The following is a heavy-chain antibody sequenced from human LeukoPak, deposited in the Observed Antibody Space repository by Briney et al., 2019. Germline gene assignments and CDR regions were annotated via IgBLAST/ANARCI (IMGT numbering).Heavy chain of an antibody. CDR2: INWNGGST. J-gene: IGHJ6*03. V-gene: IGHV3-20*04. CDR3: ARRRVPAALSTDYYYYMDV. CDR1: GFTFDDYG. D-gene: IGHD2-2*01. Sequence: PGGSLRLSCAASGFTFDDYGMSWVRQAPGKGLEWVSGINWNGGSTGYADSVKGRFTISRDNAKNSLYLQVNSLRAEDTALYYCARRRVPAALSTDYYYYMDVWGKGTTVTVSS.